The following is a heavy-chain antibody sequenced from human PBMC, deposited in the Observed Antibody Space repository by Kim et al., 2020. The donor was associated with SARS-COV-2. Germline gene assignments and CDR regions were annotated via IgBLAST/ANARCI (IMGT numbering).Heavy chain of an antibody. Sequence: GSQKYCVYSAKGRCTITRDNAKNSVYLQMNSLRGEDTAVYYCARGRGVDYWGQGTLVTVSS. V-gene: IGHV3-7*04. CDR3: ARGRGVDY. CDR2: GSQK. J-gene: IGHJ4*02.